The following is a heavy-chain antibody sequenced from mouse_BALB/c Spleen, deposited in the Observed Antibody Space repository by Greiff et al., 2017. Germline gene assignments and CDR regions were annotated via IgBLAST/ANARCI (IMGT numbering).Heavy chain of an antibody. CDR2: IYPGDGDT. V-gene: IGHV1-80*01. Sequence: QVQLKESGAELVRPGSSVKISCKASGYAFSSYWMNWVKQRPGQGLEWIGQIYPGDGDTNYNGKFKGKATLTADKSSSTAYMQLSRLTSEDSAVYVCEIYYGYDVSAMDYWGQGTSVTVSS. CDR3: EIYYGYDVSAMDY. J-gene: IGHJ4*01. CDR1: GYAFSSYW. D-gene: IGHD2-2*01.